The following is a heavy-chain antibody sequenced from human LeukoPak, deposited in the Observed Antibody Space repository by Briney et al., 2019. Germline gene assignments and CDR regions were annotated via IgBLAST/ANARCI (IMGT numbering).Heavy chain of an antibody. CDR3: AKDRGRMTTSGSCAFDI. CDR2: ISGSGGST. CDR1: GFTFSSYV. Sequence: GGTLRLSCAASGFTFSSYVMSWVRQAPGKELEWVSAISGSGGSTYYADSLKGRFTISRDNSKNTLYLQMNSLRAEDTAVYYCAKDRGRMTTSGSCAFDIWGQGTMVTVSS. J-gene: IGHJ3*02. D-gene: IGHD4-17*01. V-gene: IGHV3-23*01.